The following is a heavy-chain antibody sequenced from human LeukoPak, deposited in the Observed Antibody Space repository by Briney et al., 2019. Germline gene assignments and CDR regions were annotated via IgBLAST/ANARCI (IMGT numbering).Heavy chain of an antibody. CDR3: ARAPMYYDILTGYPDY. D-gene: IGHD3-9*01. V-gene: IGHV3-30*04. Sequence: GGSLRLSCAASGFTFSSYAMHWVRQAPGKGLEWVAVISYDGSNKYYADSVKGRFTISRDNSKNTLYLQMNSLRAEDTAVYYCARAPMYYDILTGYPDYWGQGTLVTVSS. CDR2: ISYDGSNK. J-gene: IGHJ4*02. CDR1: GFTFSSYA.